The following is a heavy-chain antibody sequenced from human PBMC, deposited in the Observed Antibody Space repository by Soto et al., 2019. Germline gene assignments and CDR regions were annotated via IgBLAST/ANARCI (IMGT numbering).Heavy chain of an antibody. CDR2: ISGRGSTT. V-gene: IGHV3-23*01. J-gene: IGHJ4*02. Sequence: PGGSLRLSCAASGFTFTSYSMSWVRQAPGKGLEWVSSISGRGSTTYYAGSVKGRFTISRDNSKNTVHLQMNSLRSDDTAVYYCARCGNWNYASDYWGQGTLVTVSS. CDR3: ARCGNWNYASDY. D-gene: IGHD1-7*01. CDR1: GFTFTSYS.